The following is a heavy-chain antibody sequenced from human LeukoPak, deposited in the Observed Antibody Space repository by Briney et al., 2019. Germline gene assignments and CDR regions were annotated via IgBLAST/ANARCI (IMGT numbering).Heavy chain of an antibody. CDR1: GGTFSSYA. CDR2: IIPIFGTA. CDR3: ASGRDLYYFDY. J-gene: IGHJ4*02. D-gene: IGHD5-24*01. V-gene: IGHV1-69*01. Sequence: SVKVSCMASGGTFSSYAISWVRQAPGQALERMGGIIPIFGTANYAQKFQGRVTITADESTSTAYMELSSLRSEDTAVYYCASGRDLYYFDYWGQGTLVTVSS.